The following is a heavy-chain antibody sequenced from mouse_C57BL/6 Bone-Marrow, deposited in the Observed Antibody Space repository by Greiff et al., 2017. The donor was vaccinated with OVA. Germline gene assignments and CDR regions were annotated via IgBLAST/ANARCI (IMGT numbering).Heavy chain of an antibody. CDR2: IDPSDSYT. CDR1: GYTFTSYW. Sequence: QVHVKQPGAELVMPGASVKLSCKASGYTFTSYWMHWVKQRPGQGLEWIGEIDPSDSYTNYNQKFKGKSTLTVDKSSSTAYMQLSSLTSEDSAVYYCARDYGSSYGYWYFDVWGTGTTVTVSS. CDR3: ARDYGSSYGYWYFDV. J-gene: IGHJ1*03. D-gene: IGHD1-1*01. V-gene: IGHV1-69*01.